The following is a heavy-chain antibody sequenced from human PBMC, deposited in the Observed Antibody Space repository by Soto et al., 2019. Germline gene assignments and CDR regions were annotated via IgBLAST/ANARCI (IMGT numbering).Heavy chain of an antibody. D-gene: IGHD2-15*01. V-gene: IGHV3-66*01. CDR3: ARGQQSCTGGSCYSSTHFDY. J-gene: IGHJ4*02. CDR2: IYSGGST. Sequence: GGSLRLSCAASGFTVSNFYMSWVRQAPGKGLEWVSIIYSGGSTYYADSVKGRFSLSRDTSKNTLYLQVNSLRAGDTAVYYCARGQQSCTGGSCYSSTHFDYWGQGTLVTVSS. CDR1: GFTVSNFY.